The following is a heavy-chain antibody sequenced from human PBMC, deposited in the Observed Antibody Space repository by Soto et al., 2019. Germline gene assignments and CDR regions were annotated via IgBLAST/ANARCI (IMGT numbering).Heavy chain of an antibody. CDR2: INTEGTTR. CDR3: ARASMGTLEY. D-gene: IGHD7-27*01. J-gene: IGHJ4*02. Sequence: EVQLVESGGGLIQPGGSLRLSCVVSGFTFSDYWMYWVRQASGKGLVWASRINTEGTTRNYQDSVKGRFTISRDNAKNTLYLQMNRLRAEDTDVYYCARASMGTLEYWGQGAVGTVSS. V-gene: IGHV3-74*01. CDR1: GFTFSDYW.